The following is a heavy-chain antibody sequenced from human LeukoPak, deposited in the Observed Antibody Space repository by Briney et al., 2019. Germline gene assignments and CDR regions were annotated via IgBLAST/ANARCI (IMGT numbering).Heavy chain of an antibody. V-gene: IGHV4-59*01. D-gene: IGHD3-16*01. CDR2: ISYSGST. CDR3: ARVGRGVHTWGSYSFDQ. CDR1: GDSISSYS. J-gene: IGHJ4*02. Sequence: PSETLSLTCTVSGDSISSYSWTWIRQPPGKGLERIGFISYSGSTRYNASFESRVTISIDTSNNQFSMKLTSVTAADTARYYCARVGRGVHTWGSYSFDQWGQGALVTVSS.